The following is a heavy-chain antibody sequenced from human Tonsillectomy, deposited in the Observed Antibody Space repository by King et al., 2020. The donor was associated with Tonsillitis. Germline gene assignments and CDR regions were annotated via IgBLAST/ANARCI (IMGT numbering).Heavy chain of an antibody. CDR3: AKDGYCSGGSCYAFLRYYGMDV. Sequence: VQLVESGGGVVQPGGSLRLSCAASGFTFSSYGMHWVRQAPGKGLEWVAFIRYDGSNKYYADYVKGRFTISRDNSKNTLYLQMNSLRAEDTAVYYCAKDGYCSGGSCYAFLRYYGMDVWGQGTTVTVSS. J-gene: IGHJ6*02. V-gene: IGHV3-30*02. CDR1: GFTFSSYG. D-gene: IGHD2-15*01. CDR2: IRYDGSNK.